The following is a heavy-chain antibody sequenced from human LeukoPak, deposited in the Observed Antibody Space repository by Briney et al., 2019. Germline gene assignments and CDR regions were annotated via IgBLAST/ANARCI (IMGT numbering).Heavy chain of an antibody. J-gene: IGHJ4*02. Sequence: PGGSLRLSXAASGFTFSSYSMNWVRQAPGKGLEWVSSISSSSSYIYYADSVKGRFTISRDNDKTSLYLQMNSLRAEDTAVYYCAKGGYSSTYFDYWGQGTLVTVSS. D-gene: IGHD5-12*01. V-gene: IGHV3-21*01. CDR1: GFTFSSYS. CDR3: AKGGYSSTYFDY. CDR2: ISSSSSYI.